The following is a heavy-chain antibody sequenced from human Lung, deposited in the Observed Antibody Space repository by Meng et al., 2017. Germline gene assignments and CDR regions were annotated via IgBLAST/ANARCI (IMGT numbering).Heavy chain of an antibody. J-gene: IGHJ4*02. CDR3: ARGPTTMAHDFDY. CDR2: INHSGST. D-gene: IGHD4-11*01. CDR1: GGYFSDYY. V-gene: IGHV4-34*01. Sequence: VQLDQWGEGLLKPSETLSLTCVVSGGYFSDYYWSWIRQPPGKGLEWIGEINHSGSTNYNPSLESRATISVDTSQNNLSLKLSSVTAADSAVYYCARGPTTMAHDFDYWGQGTLVTVSS.